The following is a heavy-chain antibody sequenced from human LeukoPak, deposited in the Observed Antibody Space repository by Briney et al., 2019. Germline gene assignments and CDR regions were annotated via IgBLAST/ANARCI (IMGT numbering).Heavy chain of an antibody. V-gene: IGHV3-7*01. Sequence: GGSLRLSCAASGFSFSDSWMNWVRQAPGKGLEWVASMNPDGSQRYCADSVRGRFTISRDNPKSSLYLQMNSLRAEDTATYFCARDRAYNSFDYWGQGTLVIVSS. D-gene: IGHD5-24*01. CDR2: MNPDGSQR. J-gene: IGHJ4*02. CDR1: GFSFSDSW. CDR3: ARDRAYNSFDY.